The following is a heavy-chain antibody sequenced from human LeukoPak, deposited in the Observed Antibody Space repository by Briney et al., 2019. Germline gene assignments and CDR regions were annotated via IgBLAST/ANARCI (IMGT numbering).Heavy chain of an antibody. CDR3: ARHVGSGGQPDY. CDR1: GYIFTSSW. V-gene: IGHV5-10-1*01. CDR2: TDPSDSYT. D-gene: IGHD3-10*01. Sequence: GESLKISCRGSGYIFTSSWISWVRQMPGKGLQWMGGTDPSDSYTNYSPSFQGHVTLSVDKSITTAYLHYTSLQASDSAMYYCARHVGSGGQPDYWGQGTLVTVSS. J-gene: IGHJ4*02.